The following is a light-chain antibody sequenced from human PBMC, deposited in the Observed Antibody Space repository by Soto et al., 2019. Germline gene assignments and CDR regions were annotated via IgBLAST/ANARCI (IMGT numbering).Light chain of an antibody. Sequence: QLVLTQSPSASASLGASGKLTCTLRRGHSSYAIAWHQQQPEKGPRYLMKLNSDGSHSKGDGIPDRFSGSSSGAERYLTISSLQSEDEADYYCQTWGNGIVVFGGGTKLTVL. CDR2: LNSDGSH. V-gene: IGLV4-69*01. CDR3: QTWGNGIVV. CDR1: RGHSSYA. J-gene: IGLJ2*01.